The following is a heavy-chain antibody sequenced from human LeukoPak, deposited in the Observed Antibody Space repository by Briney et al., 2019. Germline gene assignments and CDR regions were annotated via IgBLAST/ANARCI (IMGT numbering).Heavy chain of an antibody. CDR2: IYHSGKT. J-gene: IGHJ4*02. D-gene: IGHD6-19*01. Sequence: SETLSLTCAVSGGSINNYWWSWVRQPAGKGLEWIGEIYHSGKTNYNVSLKSRVTMSVDKFKNQFSLKLTSVTAADTAFYFCARHIAVAGQRGFDYWGQGTLVTVSS. CDR1: GGSINNYW. V-gene: IGHV4-4*02. CDR3: ARHIAVAGQRGFDY.